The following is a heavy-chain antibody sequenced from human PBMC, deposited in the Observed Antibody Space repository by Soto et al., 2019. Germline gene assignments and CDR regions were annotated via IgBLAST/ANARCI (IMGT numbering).Heavy chain of an antibody. D-gene: IGHD6-19*01. V-gene: IGHV4-34*01. J-gene: IGHJ4*02. Sequence: SETLSLTCAVYGGSFSGYYWSWIRQPPGKGLEWIGEINHSGSTNYNPSLKSRVTISVDTSKNQFSLKLSSVTAADTAVYYCARGPVAGTRNYFDYWGQGTLVTVSS. CDR2: INHSGST. CDR1: GGSFSGYY. CDR3: ARGPVAGTRNYFDY.